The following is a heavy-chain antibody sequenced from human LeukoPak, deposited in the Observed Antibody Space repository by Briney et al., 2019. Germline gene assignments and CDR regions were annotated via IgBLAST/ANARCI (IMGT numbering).Heavy chain of an antibody. J-gene: IGHJ4*02. CDR2: INHSGST. V-gene: IGHV4-34*01. CDR1: GGSFSGYY. Sequence: SETLSLTCAVYGGSFSGYYWSWIRQPPGKGLEWIGEINHSGSTNYNPSLKSRVTISVDTSKNQFSLKPSSVTAADTAVYYCAREGAGGFDYWGQGTLVTVSS. D-gene: IGHD1-26*01. CDR3: AREGAGGFDY.